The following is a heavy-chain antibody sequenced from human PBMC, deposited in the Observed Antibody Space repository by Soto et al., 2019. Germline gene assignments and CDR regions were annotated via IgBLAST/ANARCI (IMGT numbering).Heavy chain of an antibody. Sequence: EVQLSESGGGLVQPGGSLRLSCAASGFTFSNYAMTWVRQAPGKGLEWVSGLNGSGGSTSSADSVKGRFAISRDNSKNTLSLQMNNLRHGDAAVYYCARGFSAGKGSPPDFWGQGTLVTVSS. V-gene: IGHV3-23*01. CDR1: GFTFSNYA. J-gene: IGHJ4*02. CDR3: ARGFSAGKGSPPDF. D-gene: IGHD3-10*01. CDR2: LNGSGGST.